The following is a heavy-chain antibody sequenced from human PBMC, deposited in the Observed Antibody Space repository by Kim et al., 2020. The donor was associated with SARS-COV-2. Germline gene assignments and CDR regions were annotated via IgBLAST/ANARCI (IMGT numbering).Heavy chain of an antibody. D-gene: IGHD3-10*01. V-gene: IGHV3-23*01. CDR1: GFTFSSYA. Sequence: GGSLRLSCAASGFTFSSYAMSWVRQAPGKGLEWVSAISGSSGSTYYADSVKGRFTISRDNSKNTLYLQMNSLRAEDTAVYYCAKDPSTYGSGSYFDYYWGQGTLVTVSS. J-gene: IGHJ4*01. CDR3: AKDPSTYGSGSYFDYY. CDR2: ISGSSGST.